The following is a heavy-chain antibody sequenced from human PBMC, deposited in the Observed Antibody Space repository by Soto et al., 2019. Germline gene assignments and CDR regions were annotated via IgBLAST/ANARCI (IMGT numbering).Heavy chain of an antibody. CDR1: GVRISNSSYY. V-gene: IGHV4-39*01. CDR3: ARHGSN. Sequence: SETLSLTCTVCGVRISNSSYYWGWIRRPPGKGLEWIGTIYYSGITYYNPSLKSRVTISVDTSKNQFSLKLTSVTAADTAVYYCARHGSNWGQGTLVTVSS. J-gene: IGHJ4*02. CDR2: IYYSGIT.